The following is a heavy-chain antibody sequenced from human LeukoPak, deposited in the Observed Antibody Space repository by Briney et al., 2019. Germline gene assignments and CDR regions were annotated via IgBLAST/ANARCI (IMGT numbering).Heavy chain of an antibody. V-gene: IGHV4-59*12. CDR1: GGSISSYY. J-gene: IGHJ3*02. D-gene: IGHD6-19*01. CDR3: ARIQQWLYVI. CDR2: IYYSGST. Sequence: SETLSLTCTVSGGSISSYYWSWIRQPPGKGLEWIGYIYYSGSTNYNPSLKSRVTISVETSKNEFSLKLSSVTAADTAVYYCARIQQWLYVIWGQGTMVTVSS.